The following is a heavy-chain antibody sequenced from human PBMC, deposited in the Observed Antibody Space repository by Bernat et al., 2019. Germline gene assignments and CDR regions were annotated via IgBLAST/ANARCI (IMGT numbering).Heavy chain of an antibody. CDR2: IYYIGST. Sequence: QLQLQESGPGLVKPSETLSLTCTVSGGSISSSSYYWGWIRQPPGKGLEWIGSIYYIGSTYYNPSLKSRVTISVDTSKNQFSLKLGSVTAADTAVYYCASHRGIAAAGPPPWFDPWGQGTLVTVSS. CDR1: GGSISSSSYY. D-gene: IGHD6-13*01. J-gene: IGHJ5*02. CDR3: ASHRGIAAAGPPPWFDP. V-gene: IGHV4-39*01.